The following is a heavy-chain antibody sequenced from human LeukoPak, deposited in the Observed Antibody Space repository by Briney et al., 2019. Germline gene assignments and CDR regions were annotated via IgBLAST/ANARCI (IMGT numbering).Heavy chain of an antibody. V-gene: IGHV1-46*01. D-gene: IGHD6-19*01. Sequence: GASVKVSCKASGYTFTSYYMHWVRQAPGQGLEWMGIINPSGGSTSYAQKFQGRVTMTRDMSTSTVYLELSSLRSEDTAVYYCARAGCCGWYLDWGQGTLVTVSS. CDR3: ARAGCCGWYLD. CDR1: GYTFTSYY. CDR2: INPSGGST. J-gene: IGHJ4*02.